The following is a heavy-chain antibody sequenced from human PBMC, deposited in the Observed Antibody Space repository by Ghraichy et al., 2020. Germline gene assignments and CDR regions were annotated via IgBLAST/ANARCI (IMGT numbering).Heavy chain of an antibody. J-gene: IGHJ4*02. CDR1: GYIFRNYG. CDR2: ISVYNENT. CDR3: ARDVPVTAARLFDY. V-gene: IGHV1-18*04. D-gene: IGHD6-13*01. Sequence: ASVKVSCQASGYIFRNYGVSWVRQAPGQALEWVGWISVYNENTNYAQDLQDRVSMATDTSTNTAYMELKSLTSADTAVYYCARDVPVTAARLFDYWGQGTLVTVSS.